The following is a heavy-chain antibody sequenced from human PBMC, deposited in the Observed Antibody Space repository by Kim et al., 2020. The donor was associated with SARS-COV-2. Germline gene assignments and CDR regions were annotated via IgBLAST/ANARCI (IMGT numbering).Heavy chain of an antibody. D-gene: IGHD3-3*01. CDR1: GASISSYY. CDR3: ARGFRDFWSGYFIDY. V-gene: IGHV4-59*08. J-gene: IGHJ4*02. CDR2: IHYTGST. Sequence: SETLSLTCTVSGASISSYYWSWVRQPPGKGLEWIGYIHYTGSTNYNPSLKSRVTISLDTSETQFSLKLRSVTAADTAVYYCARGFRDFWSGYFIDYWGQGTLVTVSS.